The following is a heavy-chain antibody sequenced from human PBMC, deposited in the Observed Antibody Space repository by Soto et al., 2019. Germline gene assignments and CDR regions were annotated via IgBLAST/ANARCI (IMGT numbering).Heavy chain of an antibody. D-gene: IGHD3-16*01. CDR2: INTDGSSA. V-gene: IGHV3-74*01. J-gene: IGHJ5*02. CDR3: ARVKLGSDDWVDP. CDR1: GFTFSNYW. Sequence: EVQLVESGGDLVQPGGSLRLSCAASGFTFSNYWMHWVRQAPGKGLMWVSRINTDGSSATYADSVQGRFGISRDNAKNTVYLQMNSLRAEDTAVYYCARVKLGSDDWVDPWGQGTLVTVSS.